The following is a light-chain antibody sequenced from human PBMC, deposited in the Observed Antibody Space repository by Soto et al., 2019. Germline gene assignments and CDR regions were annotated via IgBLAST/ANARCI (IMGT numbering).Light chain of an antibody. CDR2: EVS. Sequence: DIVMTQTPLSLSVTPGQPASISCKSSQSLLHSDGKTYLYWYLQKPGQSPQLLIYEVSTRVSGVPDRFSGSGSGTDFTLEISPVETDYVGIYYCMQSTQLPPTFGQGTRLEIK. J-gene: IGKJ5*01. V-gene: IGKV2D-29*02. CDR3: MQSTQLPPT. CDR1: QSLLHSDGKTY.